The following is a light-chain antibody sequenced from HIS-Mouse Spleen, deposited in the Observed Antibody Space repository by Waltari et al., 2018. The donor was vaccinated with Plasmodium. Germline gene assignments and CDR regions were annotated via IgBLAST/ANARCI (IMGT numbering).Light chain of an antibody. Sequence: EIVMTPLPATLSVSPGERATLSCRASQSVSSNLAWYQQKPGQAPRLLICGSSTRATGIPARFSGSGSGTEFTLTISSLQSEDFAVYYCQQYNNWSFTFGPGTKVDIK. CDR1: QSVSSN. V-gene: IGKV3-15*01. CDR2: GSS. CDR3: QQYNNWSFT. J-gene: IGKJ3*01.